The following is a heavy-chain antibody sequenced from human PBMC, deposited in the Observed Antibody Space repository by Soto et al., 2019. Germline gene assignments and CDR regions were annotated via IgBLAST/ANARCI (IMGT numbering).Heavy chain of an antibody. CDR1: GGSISSSSYY. Sequence: SETLSLTCTVSGGSISSSSYYWGWIRQPPGKGLEWIGSIYCSGSTYYNPSLKSRVTISVDTSKNQFSLKLSSVTAADTAVYYCARLLRFLEWSPVYYYYYGMDVWAQRTTVTVSS. CDR3: ARLLRFLEWSPVYYYYYGMDV. D-gene: IGHD3-3*01. V-gene: IGHV4-39*01. CDR2: IYCSGST. J-gene: IGHJ6*02.